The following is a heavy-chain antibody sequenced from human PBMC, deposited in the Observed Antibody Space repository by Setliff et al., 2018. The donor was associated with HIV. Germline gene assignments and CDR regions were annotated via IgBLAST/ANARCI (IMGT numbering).Heavy chain of an antibody. CDR1: GFNFGDYL. CDR2: IRSKNYGGSTI. CDR3: ATQVNYDSSGYGYFQH. J-gene: IGHJ1*01. V-gene: IGHV3-11*01. Sequence: GGSLRLSCTTSGFNFGDYLISWVRQAPGKGLEWVGFIRSKNYGGSTIYYADSVKGRFTISRDNAKNSLYLQMNSLRAEDTAVYYCATQVNYDSSGYGYFQHWGQGTLVTVSS. D-gene: IGHD3-22*01.